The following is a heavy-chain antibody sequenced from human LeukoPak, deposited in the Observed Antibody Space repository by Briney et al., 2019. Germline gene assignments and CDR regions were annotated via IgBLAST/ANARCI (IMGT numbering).Heavy chain of an antibody. CDR2: IIPIFGTA. V-gene: IGHV1-69*13. D-gene: IGHD1-26*01. J-gene: IGHJ4*02. CDR3: ARGPRIVGATLPPDY. Sequence: GASVKVSCKDSGGTFSSYAISWVRQAPGQGLEWMGGIIPIFGTANYAQKSQGRVTITADESTSTAYMELSSLRSEDTAVYYCARGPRIVGATLPPDYWGQGTLVTVSS. CDR1: GGTFSSYA.